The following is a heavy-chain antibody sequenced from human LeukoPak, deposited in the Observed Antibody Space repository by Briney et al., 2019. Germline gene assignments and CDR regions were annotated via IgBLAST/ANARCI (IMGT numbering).Heavy chain of an antibody. CDR2: IYPGDSDT. J-gene: IGHJ3*02. CDR3: ASNYYDSSAYGAFDI. CDR1: GYSFTSYW. Sequence: LGESLQISCKGSGYSFTSYWIGWVRQMPGKGLEWMGIIYPGDSDTRYSPSFQGQVTISADKSISTAYLQWSSLKASDTAMYYCASNYYDSSAYGAFDIWGQGTMVTVSS. D-gene: IGHD3-22*01. V-gene: IGHV5-51*01.